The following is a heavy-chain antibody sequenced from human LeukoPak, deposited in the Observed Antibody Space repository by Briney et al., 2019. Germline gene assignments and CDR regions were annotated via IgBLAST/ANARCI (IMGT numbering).Heavy chain of an antibody. CDR2: INPNSGGT. V-gene: IGHV1-2*02. CDR3: ARLGMGTTHAFDI. D-gene: IGHD5-18*01. J-gene: IGHJ3*02. Sequence: ASVKVSCKASGYTFTGYYMHWVRQAPGQGLEWMGWINPNSGGTNYAQKFQGRVTTTRDTSISTAYMELSRLRSDDTAVYYCARLGMGTTHAFDIWGQGTMVTVSS. CDR1: GYTFTGYY.